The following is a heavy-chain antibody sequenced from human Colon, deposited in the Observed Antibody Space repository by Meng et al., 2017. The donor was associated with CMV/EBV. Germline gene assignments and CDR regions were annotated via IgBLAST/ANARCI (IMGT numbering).Heavy chain of an antibody. CDR1: GFPFNEFA. CDR2: ISASGGST. V-gene: IGHV3-23*01. CDR3: VTWLGDPFVDY. D-gene: IGHD3-10*01. Sequence: GESLEISCAASGFPFNEFAMTWVRQAPGKGLEWVSGISASGGSTYSADSVKGRFTVSRDNGKNTQYLQINSLTVEDTATYYCVTWLGDPFVDYWGQGTLVTVSS. J-gene: IGHJ4*02.